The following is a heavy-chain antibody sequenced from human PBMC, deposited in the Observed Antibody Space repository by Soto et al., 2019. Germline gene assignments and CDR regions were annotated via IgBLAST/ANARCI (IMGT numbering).Heavy chain of an antibody. V-gene: IGHV1-58*02. J-gene: IGHJ4*02. Sequence: SVKVSCKTSGFTFSYTIHWVRQARGQRLEWAGWIVVGSSNTNYAQNFQERLTITRDMSTNTVYMELSSLRSEDTAVYYCAADDPNILTGVIYWGQGTMVTVSS. D-gene: IGHD3-9*01. CDR2: IVVGSSNT. CDR3: AADDPNILTGVIY. CDR1: GFTFSYT.